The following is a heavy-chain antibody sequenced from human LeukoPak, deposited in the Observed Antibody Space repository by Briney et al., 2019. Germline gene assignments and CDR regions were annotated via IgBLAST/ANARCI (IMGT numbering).Heavy chain of an antibody. CDR1: GFPLSSYW. CDR3: ARQGSGSYLFDY. J-gene: IGHJ4*02. V-gene: IGHV3-7*01. D-gene: IGHD3-10*01. CDR2: IKQDGSEK. Sequence: GGSLRLSCVASGFPLSSYWMSWVRQAPGKGLERVANIKQDGSEKYYVDSVKGRFTISRDNAKNSLYLQMNSLRAEDTAVYYCARQGSGSYLFDYWGQGTLVTVSS.